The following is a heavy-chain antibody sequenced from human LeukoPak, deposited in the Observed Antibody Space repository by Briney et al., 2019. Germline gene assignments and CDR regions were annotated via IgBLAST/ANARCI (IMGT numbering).Heavy chain of an antibody. CDR3: ARHPEVVRSSDTWYFDL. J-gene: IGHJ2*01. Sequence: GESLKISCKGSGYSFTNYWIGWVRQMPGKGLEWMGIIYPYDSHTRYSPSFQGQVTISADKSISTAYLQWSSLKDSDTAMYYCARHPEVVRSSDTWYFDLWGRGTLVTVSS. CDR1: GYSFTNYW. D-gene: IGHD2-2*01. CDR2: IYPYDSHT. V-gene: IGHV5-51*01.